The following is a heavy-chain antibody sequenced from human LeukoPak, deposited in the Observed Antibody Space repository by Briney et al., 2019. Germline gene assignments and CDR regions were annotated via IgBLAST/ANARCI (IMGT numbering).Heavy chain of an antibody. V-gene: IGHV3-30*04. J-gene: IGHJ4*02. CDR1: GFTFSSYA. CDR3: AKERGLVSVAGRDLDY. CDR2: ISYDGSNK. D-gene: IGHD6-19*01. Sequence: GGSLRLSCAASGFTFSSYAMHWVRQAPGKGLEWVAVISYDGSNKYYADSVKGRFTISRDNSKNTLYLQMNSLRAEDTAVYYCAKERGLVSVAGRDLDYWGQGTLVTVSS.